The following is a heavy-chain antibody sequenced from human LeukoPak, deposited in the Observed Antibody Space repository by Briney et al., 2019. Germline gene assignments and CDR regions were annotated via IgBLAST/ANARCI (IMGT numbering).Heavy chain of an antibody. CDR2: INLSGGST. V-gene: IGHV1-46*01. CDR3: ARDYVDDIPMIKDY. Sequence: ASVKVSCKASGYTFTSYHMHWVRQAPGQGPEWMGLINLSGGSTTYAQRFQGRVTLTRDTSTSTVHMELSSLRSEDTAVYYCARDYVDDIPMIKDYWGQGTLVTVSS. D-gene: IGHD2-8*01. CDR1: GYTFTSYH. J-gene: IGHJ4*02.